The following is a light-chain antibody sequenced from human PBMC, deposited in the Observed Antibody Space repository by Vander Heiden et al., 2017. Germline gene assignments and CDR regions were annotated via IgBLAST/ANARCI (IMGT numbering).Light chain of an antibody. CDR1: SSNIGASDD. CDR3: QSYDSSLSGYV. Sequence: QSVLTQPPSLSGAPAQRVTISCTGSSSNIGASDDVHWYQQLPGTAPKLLIYVNSNRPSGVPDRFSGSKSGTSASLAITGLQAEDEADYYCQSYDSSLSGYVFGTGTKVTVL. CDR2: VNS. J-gene: IGLJ1*01. V-gene: IGLV1-40*01.